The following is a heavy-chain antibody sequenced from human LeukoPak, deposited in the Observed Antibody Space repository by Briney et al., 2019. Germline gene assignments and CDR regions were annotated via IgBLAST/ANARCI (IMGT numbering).Heavy chain of an antibody. Sequence: PSETLSLTCTVSGGSISSYYWSWIRQPPGKGLEWIGYIYYSGSTNDNPSLKSRVTISVDTPKNQFSLQLSSVTAADTAVYYCARDFPYYYGSGSYVDARHRSNWFDPWGQGTLVTVSS. CDR1: GGSISSYY. V-gene: IGHV4-59*01. CDR2: IYYSGST. CDR3: ARDFPYYYGSGSYVDARHRSNWFDP. D-gene: IGHD3-10*01. J-gene: IGHJ5*02.